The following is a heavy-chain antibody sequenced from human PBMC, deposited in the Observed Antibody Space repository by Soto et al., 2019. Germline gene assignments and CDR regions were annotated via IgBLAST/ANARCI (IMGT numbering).Heavy chain of an antibody. Sequence: QVQLVQSGAEVKKPGASVKVSCKAPRYIFTAYFMHWVRQAPGQGLAWMGWINPNNGATHYGLSFQGRVTMTRDTSISTAYMELSSLRSDDTAVYYCAAHDPGARFDPWGQGTLVIVSS. V-gene: IGHV1-2*02. J-gene: IGHJ5*02. D-gene: IGHD1-1*01. CDR2: INPNNGAT. CDR3: AAHDPGARFDP. CDR1: RYIFTAYF.